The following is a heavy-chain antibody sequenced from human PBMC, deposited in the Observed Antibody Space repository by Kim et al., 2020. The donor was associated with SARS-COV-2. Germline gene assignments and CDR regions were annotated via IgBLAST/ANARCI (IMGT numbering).Heavy chain of an antibody. Sequence: GGSLTLSCADSGFTFSSYWMSWVRQAPGKGLEWVANIKEDGSEKYYVDSVKGRFTISRDNAKNSVYLQMNSLRAEDTAVYFCVRDEYSGYDRAFDIWGQGTMVTVSS. J-gene: IGHJ3*02. CDR3: VRDEYSGYDRAFDI. CDR1: GFTFSSYW. V-gene: IGHV3-7*01. D-gene: IGHD5-12*01. CDR2: IKEDGSEK.